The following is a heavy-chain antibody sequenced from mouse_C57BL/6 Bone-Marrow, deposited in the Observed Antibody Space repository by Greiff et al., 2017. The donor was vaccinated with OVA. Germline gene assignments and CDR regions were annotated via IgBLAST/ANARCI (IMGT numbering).Heavy chain of an antibody. Sequence: EVQLQQSGPELVKPGASVKISCKASGYTFTDYYMNWVKQSHGKSLEWIGDINPNNGGTSYNQKFKGKATLTVDKSSSTAYMELRSLTSEDSAVYYWARRWLYWYFEVWGTGTTVTVSA. J-gene: IGHJ1*03. CDR3: ARRWLYWYFEV. V-gene: IGHV1-26*01. CDR1: GYTFTDYY. CDR2: INPNNGGT. D-gene: IGHD2-3*01.